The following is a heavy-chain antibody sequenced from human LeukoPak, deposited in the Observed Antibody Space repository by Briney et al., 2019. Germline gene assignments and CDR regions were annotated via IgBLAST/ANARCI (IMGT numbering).Heavy chain of an antibody. D-gene: IGHD3-10*01. CDR3: ARGPVRGVIQH. CDR2: IYSGGST. J-gene: IGHJ4*02. CDR1: GFTVSSNY. Sequence: SGGSLRLSCAASGFTVSSNYMSWVRQAPGKGLEWVSVIYSGGSTYYADSVKGRFTISRDNSKNTLYLQMNSLRAEDTAVYYCARGPVRGVIQHWGQGTLVTVSS. V-gene: IGHV3-53*01.